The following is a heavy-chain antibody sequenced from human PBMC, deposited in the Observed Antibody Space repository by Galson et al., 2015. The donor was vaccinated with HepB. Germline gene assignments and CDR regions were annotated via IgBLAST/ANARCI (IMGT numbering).Heavy chain of an antibody. J-gene: IGHJ4*02. V-gene: IGHV5-10-1*04. CDR2: IAPTDSYT. D-gene: IGHD6-19*01. CDR1: GYSFTSYW. Sequence: QSGAEVKKPGESLRISCKGSGYSFTSYWINWVRQMPGKGLEWMGTIAPTDSYTKYSPSSQGQVTISADKSISTAYLQWSSLKASDTAMYYCARPYSNGWYSLLYRGQGTLVTVSS. CDR3: ARPYSNGWYSLLY.